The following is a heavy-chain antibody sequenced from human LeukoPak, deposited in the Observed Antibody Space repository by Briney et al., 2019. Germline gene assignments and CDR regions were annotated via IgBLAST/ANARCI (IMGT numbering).Heavy chain of an antibody. Sequence: SETLSLTCGVDGGSIYGHYWNWIRQPPGKGLEWIGEISPSGSNTYNPSLGSRFTISVDTSKNHFSLDLNSVTAADTALYYCARAPPSAFFTRNWYFDLWGLGTLVTVSS. CDR1: GGSIYGHY. CDR3: ARAPPSAFFTRNWYFDL. V-gene: IGHV4-34*01. J-gene: IGHJ2*01. D-gene: IGHD3-3*02. CDR2: ISPSGSN.